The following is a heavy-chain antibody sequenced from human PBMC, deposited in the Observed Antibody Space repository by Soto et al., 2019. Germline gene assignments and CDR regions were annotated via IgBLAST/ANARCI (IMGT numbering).Heavy chain of an antibody. V-gene: IGHV4-59*08. CDR2: IYYSGST. D-gene: IGHD3-3*01. CDR3: ARAKAYDFWSGYYFGY. CDR1: GGSISSYY. J-gene: IGHJ4*02. Sequence: SETLSLTCTVSGGSISSYYWSWIRQPPGKGLEWIGYIYYSGSTNYNPSLKSRVTISVDTSKNQFSLKLSSVTAADTAVYYCARAKAYDFWSGYYFGYWGQGTLVTVSS.